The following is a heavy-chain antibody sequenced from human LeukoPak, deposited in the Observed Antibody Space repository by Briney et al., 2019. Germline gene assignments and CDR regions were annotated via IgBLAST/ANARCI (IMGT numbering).Heavy chain of an antibody. J-gene: IGHJ4*02. V-gene: IGHV3-7*01. CDR3: ARDNVDFWSGYPYGSFDY. CDR2: IKQDGSEK. CDR1: GFTFSSYW. Sequence: GGSLRLSCAASGFTFSSYWMSWVRQAPGKGLEWVANIKQDGSEKYYVDSVKGRFTISRDSAKNSLYLQMNSLRAEDTAVYYCARDNVDFWSGYPYGSFDYWGQGTLVTVSS. D-gene: IGHD3-3*01.